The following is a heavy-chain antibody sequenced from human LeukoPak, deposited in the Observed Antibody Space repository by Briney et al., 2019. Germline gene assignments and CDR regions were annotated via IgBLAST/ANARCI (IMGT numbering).Heavy chain of an antibody. J-gene: IGHJ6*02. CDR1: GGTFSSYT. CDR3: ARSLLTIQLYGMDV. CDR2: ISAYNGNT. Sequence: GASVKVSCKASGGTFSSYTISWVRQAPGQGLEWMGWISAYNGNTNYAQKLQGRVTMTTDTSTSTAYMELRSLRSDDTAVYYCARSLLTIQLYGMDVWGQGTTVTVSS. V-gene: IGHV1-18*01. D-gene: IGHD2-2*01.